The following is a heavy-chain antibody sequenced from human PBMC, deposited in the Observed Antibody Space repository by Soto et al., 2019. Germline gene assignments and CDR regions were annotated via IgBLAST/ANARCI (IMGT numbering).Heavy chain of an antibody. D-gene: IGHD6-19*01. CDR1: GYSFRSIDW. CDR3: ARMAVTTFYYYAMDV. CDR2: MAHGGST. Sequence: SDTVSLPGAVYGYSFRSIDWWGWIRQPPGKRLEWIAYMAHGGSTIYNLSLKRRVTMSVVPIKNQFSRNLSSVTAVDTAVYYCARMAVTTFYYYAMDVWGQGTTVTVSS. V-gene: IGHV4-28*01. J-gene: IGHJ6*02.